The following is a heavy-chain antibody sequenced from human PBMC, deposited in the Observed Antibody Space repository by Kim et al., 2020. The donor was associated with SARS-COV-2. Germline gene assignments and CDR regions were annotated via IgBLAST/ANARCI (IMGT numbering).Heavy chain of an antibody. V-gene: IGHV3-33*05. D-gene: IGHD2-2*01. Sequence: GGSLRLSCAASGFTFSSYGMHWVRQAPGKGLEWVAVISYDGSNKYYADSVKGRFTISRDNSKNTLYLQMNSLRAEDTAVYYCAREYQLLYYYYYGMDVWGQGTTVTVSS. CDR1: GFTFSSYG. J-gene: IGHJ6*02. CDR3: AREYQLLYYYYYGMDV. CDR2: ISYDGSNK.